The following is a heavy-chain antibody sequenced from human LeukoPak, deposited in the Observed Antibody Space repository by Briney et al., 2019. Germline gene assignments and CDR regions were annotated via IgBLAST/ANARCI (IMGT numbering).Heavy chain of an antibody. V-gene: IGHV3-49*04. CDR2: IRSKAYGGTT. J-gene: IGHJ6*03. CDR3: TGGADVPAAHYYYYMDV. Sequence: GGSLRLSCTASGFTFGDYAMSWVRQAPGKGLEWVGFIRSKAYGGTTEYAASVKGRFTISRDDSKSIAYLQMNSLKTEDTAVYYCTGGADVPAAHYYYYMDVWGKGTTVTVSS. CDR1: GFTFGDYA. D-gene: IGHD2-2*01.